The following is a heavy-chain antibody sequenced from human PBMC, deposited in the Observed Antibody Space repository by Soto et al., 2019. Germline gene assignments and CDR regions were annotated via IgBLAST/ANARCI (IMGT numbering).Heavy chain of an antibody. CDR1: GDSVSSNSAA. Sequence: QTLSLTCVISGDSVSSNSAAWNWIRQSPSRGLEWLGRTYYRSKWYNDYAVSVKSRITINPDTSKNQFSLQLNSVTPEDTAVYYCGRQISFYSGYDYYYGMDVWGQGTTVTVSS. D-gene: IGHD5-12*01. CDR2: TYYRSKWYN. V-gene: IGHV6-1*01. J-gene: IGHJ6*02. CDR3: GRQISFYSGYDYYYGMDV.